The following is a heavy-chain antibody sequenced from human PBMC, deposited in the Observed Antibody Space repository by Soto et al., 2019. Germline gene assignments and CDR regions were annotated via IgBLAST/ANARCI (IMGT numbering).Heavy chain of an antibody. CDR2: ISSSSSYI. V-gene: IGHV3-21*01. CDR3: ARVSERLVNDYMDV. Sequence: GGSLRLSCAASGFTFSSYSMNWVRQAPGKGLEWVSSISSSSSYIYYADSVKGRFTISRDNAKNSLYLQMNSLRAEDTAVYYCARVSERLVNDYMDVWGKGTTVTVSS. CDR1: GFTFSSYS. J-gene: IGHJ6*03. D-gene: IGHD3-9*01.